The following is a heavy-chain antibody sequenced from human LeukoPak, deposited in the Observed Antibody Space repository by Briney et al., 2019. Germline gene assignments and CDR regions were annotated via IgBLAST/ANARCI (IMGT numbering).Heavy chain of an antibody. V-gene: IGHV3-48*03. CDR3: AREGGHGDHPNYFDY. D-gene: IGHD4-17*01. J-gene: IGHJ4*02. Sequence: GRSLRLSCAASGFTFDDYAMHWVRQAPGKGLEWVSYISSSGSTIYYADSVKGRSTISRDNAKNSLYLQMNSLRAEDTAVYYCAREGGHGDHPNYFDYWGQGTLVTVSS. CDR2: ISSSGSTI. CDR1: GFTFDDYA.